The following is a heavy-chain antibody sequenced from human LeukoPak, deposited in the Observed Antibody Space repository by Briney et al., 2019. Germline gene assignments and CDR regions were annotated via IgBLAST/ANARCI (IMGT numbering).Heavy chain of an antibody. J-gene: IGHJ4*02. CDR2: IYTSGST. CDR3: ARRGYSGYWYYFDY. V-gene: IGHV4-4*09. Sequence: SETLSLTCTVSGGSISSYYWSWIRQPPGKGLEWIGYIYTSGSTNYNPSLKSRVTISEDTSKNQFSLKLSSVTAADTAVYYCARRGYSGYWYYFDYWGQGTLVTVSS. D-gene: IGHD5-12*01. CDR1: GGSISSYY.